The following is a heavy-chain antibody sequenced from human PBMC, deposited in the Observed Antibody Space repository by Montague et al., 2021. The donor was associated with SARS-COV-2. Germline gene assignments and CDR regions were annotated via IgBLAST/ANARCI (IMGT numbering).Heavy chain of an antibody. J-gene: IGHJ6*02. Sequence: TLSLTCAVSGGSISSGGYSWNWIRQPPGKGLEWIGYIDHSGXTXYXXXXKXRVTRSLDSSKNQFSLNLTAVTAADTAVYYCARGSMVRGGKVYYGVDVWGQGTTVTVSS. V-gene: IGHV4-30-2*01. D-gene: IGHD3-10*01. CDR1: GGSISSGGYS. CDR2: IDHSGXT. CDR3: ARGSMVRGGKVYYGVDV.